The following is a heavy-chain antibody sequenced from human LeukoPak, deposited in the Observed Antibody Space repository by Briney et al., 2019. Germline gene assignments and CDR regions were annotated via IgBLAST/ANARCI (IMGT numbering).Heavy chain of an antibody. CDR2: ISGDSRYI. Sequence: GGSLRLSCAASGFTFSSYSMNWVRQAPGKGLEWVSAISGDSRYIYYADSVRGRFTISRDSAENSLYLQMNSLRAEDTAVYYCARAQNDDPVSGIAVAGSEYFQHWGQGTLVTVSS. CDR1: GFTFSSYS. D-gene: IGHD6-19*01. V-gene: IGHV3-21*01. CDR3: ARAQNDDPVSGIAVAGSEYFQH. J-gene: IGHJ1*01.